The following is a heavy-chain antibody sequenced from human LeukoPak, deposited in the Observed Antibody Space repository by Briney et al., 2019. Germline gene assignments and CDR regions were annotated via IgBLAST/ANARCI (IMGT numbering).Heavy chain of an antibody. Sequence: GGSLRLSCAASGFTFSSYSMNWVRQAPGKGLEWVSSTSSSSSYIYYADSVKGRFTISRDNAKNSLYLQMNSLRAEDTAVYYCATDIAVAVPFDYWGQGTLVTVSS. D-gene: IGHD6-19*01. CDR2: TSSSSSYI. CDR3: ATDIAVAVPFDY. V-gene: IGHV3-21*01. CDR1: GFTFSSYS. J-gene: IGHJ4*02.